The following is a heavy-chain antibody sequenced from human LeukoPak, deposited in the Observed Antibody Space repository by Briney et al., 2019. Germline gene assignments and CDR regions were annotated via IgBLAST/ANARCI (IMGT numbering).Heavy chain of an antibody. D-gene: IGHD3-22*01. J-gene: IGHJ6*03. CDR3: ARVPSSGYEYYYYYYYMDV. Sequence: PSETLSLTCTVSGGSISSSSYYWGWIRQPPGKGLEWIGSIYYSGSTYYNPSLKSRVTISVDTSKYQFSLKLSSVTAADTAVYYCARVPSSGYEYYYYYYYMDVWGKGTTVTVSS. V-gene: IGHV4-39*07. CDR1: GGSISSSSYY. CDR2: IYYSGST.